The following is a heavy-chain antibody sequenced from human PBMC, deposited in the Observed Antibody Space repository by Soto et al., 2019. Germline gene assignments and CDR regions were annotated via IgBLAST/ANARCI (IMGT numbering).Heavy chain of an antibody. CDR3: AREEGVMVRGVIIRDWFDP. J-gene: IGHJ5*02. CDR1: CGSISSYY. D-gene: IGHD3-10*01. CDR2: IYTSGST. V-gene: IGHV4-4*07. Sequence: SETLSLTCTVSCGSISSYYWSWIRQPAGKGLEWIGRIYTSGSTNYNPSLKSRVTMSVDTSKNQFSLKLSSVTAADTAVYYCAREEGVMVRGVIIRDWFDPWGQGTLVTVSS.